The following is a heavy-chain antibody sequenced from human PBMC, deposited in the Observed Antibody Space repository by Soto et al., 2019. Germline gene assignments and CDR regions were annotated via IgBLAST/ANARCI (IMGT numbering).Heavy chain of an antibody. V-gene: IGHV3-30*18. D-gene: IGHD4-4*01. CDR1: GFTFSSYG. J-gene: IGHJ6*02. Sequence: GGSLRLSCAASGFTFSSYGMHWVRQAPGKGLEWVAVISYDGSNKYYADSVKGRFTISRDNSKNTLYLQMNSLRAEDTAVYYCANGDGYYSKPFYYPYGIEVCAQGTT. CDR3: ANGDGYYSKPFYYPYGIEV. CDR2: ISYDGSNK.